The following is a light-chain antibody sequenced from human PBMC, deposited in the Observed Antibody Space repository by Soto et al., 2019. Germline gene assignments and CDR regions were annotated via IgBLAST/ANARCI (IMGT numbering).Light chain of an antibody. CDR3: QQRSNWPWT. Sequence: EIVMTQSPATLSVSPGERATLSCRASQRISGYLAWYQQKPGQAPRLLIYDASNRATGIPVRFSGSGSGTDYTLTITNLEPEDFAIYYCQQRSNWPWTFGQGTKV. CDR1: QRISGY. V-gene: IGKV3-11*01. J-gene: IGKJ1*01. CDR2: DAS.